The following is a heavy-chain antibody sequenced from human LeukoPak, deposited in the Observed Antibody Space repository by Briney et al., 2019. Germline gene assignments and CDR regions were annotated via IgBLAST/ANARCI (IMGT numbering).Heavy chain of an antibody. CDR2: ISGSGGTT. J-gene: IGHJ4*02. Sequence: GGSLRRSCTASGIAFNNFAMNWVRQTPGKGLEWVSTISGSGGTTYYADSVKGRCTISRDNSKNTMILQMNSLRAEDTAVYYCAKPNSGSYPTAYDCWGQGTLVTVSS. CDR3: AKPNSGSYPTAYDC. CDR1: GIAFNNFA. V-gene: IGHV3-23*01. D-gene: IGHD3-16*02.